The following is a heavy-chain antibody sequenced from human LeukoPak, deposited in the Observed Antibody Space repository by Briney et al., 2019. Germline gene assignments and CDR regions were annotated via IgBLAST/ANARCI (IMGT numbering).Heavy chain of an antibody. V-gene: IGHV1-18*01. J-gene: IGHJ4*02. CDR3: ARGPIAAAGDY. Sequence: ASVKVSCKASGYTFSSYGITWVRQAPGQGLEWMGWINSYNGKTNYIQNLQGRVTMTTDTSTSTAYMELRSLRSDDTAVYYCARGPIAAAGDYWGQGTLVTVSS. D-gene: IGHD6-13*01. CDR2: INSYNGKT. CDR1: GYTFSSYG.